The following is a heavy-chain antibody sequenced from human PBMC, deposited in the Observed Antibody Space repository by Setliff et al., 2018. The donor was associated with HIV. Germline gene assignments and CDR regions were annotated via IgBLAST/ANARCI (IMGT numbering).Heavy chain of an antibody. D-gene: IGHD2-8*01. Sequence: PLETLSLTCTVSGGFISNFYWSWIRQTPGKGLEWIGHIYNSGATNCNPSLKSRVTISLATSKNQFSLNLRSVTATDTAVYYCARNGPTKIPYDFWGRGTLVTVSS. CDR2: IYNSGAT. J-gene: IGHJ2*01. CDR1: GGFISNFY. CDR3: ARNGPTKIPYDF. V-gene: IGHV4-59*12.